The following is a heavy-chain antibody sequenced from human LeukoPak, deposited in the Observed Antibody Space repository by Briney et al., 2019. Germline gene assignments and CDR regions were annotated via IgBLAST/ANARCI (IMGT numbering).Heavy chain of an antibody. CDR2: IKQDGSEK. CDR1: GFTFSSYW. Sequence: GGSLRPSCAASGFTFSSYWMSWVRQAPGKGLEWVANIKQDGSEKYYVDSVKGRFTISRDNAKNSLYLQMNSLRAEDTAVYYCARDGGGYYYYYMDVWGKGTTVTVSS. J-gene: IGHJ6*03. CDR3: ARDGGGYYYYYMDV. V-gene: IGHV3-7*01. D-gene: IGHD2-15*01.